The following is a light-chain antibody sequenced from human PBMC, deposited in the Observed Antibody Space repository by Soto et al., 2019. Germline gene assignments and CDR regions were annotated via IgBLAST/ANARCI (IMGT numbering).Light chain of an antibody. V-gene: IGKV3-11*01. CDR3: QQRSNWLT. Sequence: EIVLTQSPATLSLSPGERATLSCRASKSVSSYLAWYQQKPGQAPRLLIYDASNRATGIPARFSGSGSGTDFTLTISSLEPEDFAVYYCQQRSNWLTFGGGTTVEIK. CDR1: KSVSSY. CDR2: DAS. J-gene: IGKJ4*01.